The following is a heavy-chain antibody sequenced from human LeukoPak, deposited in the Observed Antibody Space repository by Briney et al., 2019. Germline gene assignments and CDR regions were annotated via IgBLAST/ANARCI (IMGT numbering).Heavy chain of an antibody. Sequence: SETLSLTCTVSGYSISSGYYWGWIRQPPGKGLEWIGSIYHSGSTYYNPSLKSRVTISVDTSKNQFSLKLSSVTAADTVVYYCARNSNSRLDYWGQGTLVTVSS. D-gene: IGHD4-11*01. CDR3: ARNSNSRLDY. CDR2: IYHSGST. V-gene: IGHV4-38-2*02. CDR1: GYSISSGYY. J-gene: IGHJ4*02.